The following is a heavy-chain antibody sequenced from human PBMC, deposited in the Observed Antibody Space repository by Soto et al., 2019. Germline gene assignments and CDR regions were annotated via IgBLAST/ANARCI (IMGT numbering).Heavy chain of an antibody. Sequence: QVQLVQSGAEVKKPGSSVKVSCKASGGTFSSYAISWVRQAPGQGLEWMGGIIPIFGTANYAQKFQGRVTITADESTSTAYMELSSLRSEDTAVYYCARDRGLGDTTGHYGMDVWGQGTTVTVSS. CDR1: GGTFSSYA. CDR2: IIPIFGTA. J-gene: IGHJ6*02. D-gene: IGHD3-10*01. V-gene: IGHV1-69*01. CDR3: ARDRGLGDTTGHYGMDV.